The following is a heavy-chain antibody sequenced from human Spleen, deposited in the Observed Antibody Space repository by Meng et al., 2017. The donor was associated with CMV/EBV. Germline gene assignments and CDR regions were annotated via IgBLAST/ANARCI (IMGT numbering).Heavy chain of an antibody. Sequence: GGPLRLSCSASGLTVSSNFMTWVRQAPGRGLEWVSGIYSCGSTYYADSVKGRITISRDNSKNTFYLQLNSVRAEDTAVYYCARGSPPPGGEFPTRGLDSWGQGTLVTVSS. D-gene: IGHD3-10*01. V-gene: IGHV3-53*05. CDR3: ARGSPPPGGEFPTRGLDS. CDR1: GLTVSSNF. CDR2: IYSCGST. J-gene: IGHJ4*02.